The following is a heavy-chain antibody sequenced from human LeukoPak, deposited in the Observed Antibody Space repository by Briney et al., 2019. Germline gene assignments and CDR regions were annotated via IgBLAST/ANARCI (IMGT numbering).Heavy chain of an antibody. CDR3: ATDQMYYYGSRSYSPFNH. CDR1: GFTFSTYG. V-gene: IGHV3-33*01. J-gene: IGHJ4*02. D-gene: IGHD3-10*01. CDR2: IWYDGNNK. Sequence: GRALRLSCAASGFTFSTYGMQWVRQAPGKGLEWVALIWYDGNNKYYADSVKGRFTISRDNSKNTLYLQMSSLRAEDTAVYYCATDQMYYYGSRSYSPFNHWGQGTLVTVSS.